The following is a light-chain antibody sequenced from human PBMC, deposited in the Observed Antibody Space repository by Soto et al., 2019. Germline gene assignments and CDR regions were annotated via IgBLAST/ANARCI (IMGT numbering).Light chain of an antibody. J-gene: IGLJ2*01. CDR1: SSNIGAGYD. V-gene: IGLV1-40*01. CDR2: GNS. CDR3: QSYDSSLSGYVV. Sequence: QSVLTQPPSVSGAPGQRVTISCTGSSSNIGAGYDVPWYQQLPGTAPKLPIYGNSNRPSGVPDRFSGSKSGTSASLAITGLQAEDEADYYCQSYDSSLSGYVVFGGGTKVTVL.